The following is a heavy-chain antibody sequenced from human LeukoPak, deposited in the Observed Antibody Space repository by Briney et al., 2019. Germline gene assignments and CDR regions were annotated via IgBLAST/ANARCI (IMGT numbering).Heavy chain of an antibody. J-gene: IGHJ4*02. CDR1: GGSISSGGYY. CDR3: ARDRRPGFDL. CDR2: IYYSGST. D-gene: IGHD1-1*01. Sequence: PSETLSLTCAVSGGSISSGGYYWDWIRQHPGKGLEWIGYIYYSGSTYYNPSLGNRVSISVDTSKNQFSLSLTSVTAADTAVYYCARDRRPGFDLWGQGTLVTVSS. V-gene: IGHV4-31*11.